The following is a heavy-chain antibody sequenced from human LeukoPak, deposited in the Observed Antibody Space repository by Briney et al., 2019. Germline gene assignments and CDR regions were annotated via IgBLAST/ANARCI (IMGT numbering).Heavy chain of an antibody. Sequence: SVKVSCKASGGTFSSYTISWVRQAPGQGLEWMGGIIPIFGTANYAQKFQGRVTITTDESTSTAYMELSSLRSEDTAVYYCTRAAKNTYYDFRSGHNWFDPWGQGTLVTVSS. V-gene: IGHV1-69*05. CDR1: GGTFSSYT. J-gene: IGHJ5*02. CDR3: TRAAKNTYYDFRSGHNWFDP. CDR2: IIPIFGTA. D-gene: IGHD3-3*01.